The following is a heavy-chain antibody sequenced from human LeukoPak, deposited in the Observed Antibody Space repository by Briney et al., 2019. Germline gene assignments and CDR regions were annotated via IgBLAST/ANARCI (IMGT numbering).Heavy chain of an antibody. Sequence: GGSLRLSCAAPGFTFNKHGMHWVRQAPGKGLEWFSFIRNDGNDKYYADSVKGRFTISRDNSKNTLYLQMNSLRAEDTALYYCAKDFTGARDYWGQGTLVTVSS. V-gene: IGHV3-30*02. J-gene: IGHJ4*02. D-gene: IGHD7-27*01. CDR1: GFTFNKHG. CDR3: AKDFTGARDY. CDR2: IRNDGNDK.